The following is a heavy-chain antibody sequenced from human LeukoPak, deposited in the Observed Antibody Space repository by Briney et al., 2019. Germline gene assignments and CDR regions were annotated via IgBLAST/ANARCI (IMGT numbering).Heavy chain of an antibody. V-gene: IGHV3-21*01. CDR3: ARGGDGYNSKGDY. CDR2: ISSSSSYI. CDR1: GFTFDDYA. J-gene: IGHJ4*02. Sequence: GGSLRLSCAASGFTFDDYAMHWVRQAPGKGLEWVSSISSSSSYIYYADSVKGRFTISRDNAKNSLYLQMNSLRAEDTAVYYCARGGDGYNSKGDYWGQGTLVTVSS. D-gene: IGHD5-24*01.